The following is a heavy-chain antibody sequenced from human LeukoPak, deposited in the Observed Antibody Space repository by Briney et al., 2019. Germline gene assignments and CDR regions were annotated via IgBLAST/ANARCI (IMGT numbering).Heavy chain of an antibody. J-gene: IGHJ4*02. CDR3: ARHSSGWYGGFDY. D-gene: IGHD6-19*01. V-gene: IGHV4-39*01. Sequence: GALRLSCAASGFTFSSYAMSWVRQAPGKGLEWIGSIYYSGSTYYNPSLKSRVTISVDTSKNQFSLKLSSVTAADTAVYYCARHSSGWYGGFDYWGQGTLVTVSS. CDR2: IYYSGST. CDR1: GFTFSSYA.